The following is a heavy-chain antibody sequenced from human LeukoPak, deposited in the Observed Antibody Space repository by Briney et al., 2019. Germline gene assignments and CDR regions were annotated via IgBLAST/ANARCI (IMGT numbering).Heavy chain of an antibody. Sequence: SETLSLTCAVYGGSFSGYYWSWIRQPPGKGLEWIGEINHSGSTNYNPSLKSRVTISVDTSKNQFSLKLSSVTASDTAVYHCARSEGMATITYFDYWGQGTLVTVSS. CDR3: ARSEGMATITYFDY. CDR2: INHSGST. D-gene: IGHD5-24*01. J-gene: IGHJ4*02. V-gene: IGHV4-34*01. CDR1: GGSFSGYY.